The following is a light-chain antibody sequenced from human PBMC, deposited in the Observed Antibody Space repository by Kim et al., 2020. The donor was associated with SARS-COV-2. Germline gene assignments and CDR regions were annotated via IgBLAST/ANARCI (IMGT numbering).Light chain of an antibody. CDR1: SHDVGGYNY. CDR2: DVI. Sequence: GLSITITCTGTSHDVGGYNYVSWFQQHPDKAPKLIIYDVINRPSEVPDRFSGSKSGNTASLTISGLQAEDEADYYCSSYSSRTTRVFGTGTKVTVL. V-gene: IGLV2-14*03. CDR3: SSYSSRTTRV. J-gene: IGLJ1*01.